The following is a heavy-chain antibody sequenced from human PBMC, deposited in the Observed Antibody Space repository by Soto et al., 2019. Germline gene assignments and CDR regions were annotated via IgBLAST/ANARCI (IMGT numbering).Heavy chain of an antibody. D-gene: IGHD3-3*01. J-gene: IGHJ4*02. CDR1: GYSISSGSYY. Sequence: SATLSLTCPFSGYSISSGSYYLRWQRPHPGKGLEWIGYIYYIGSTYYNPCLESRLTIAVATSKNQFSLKLSSVTAADTAEHYCERGITIFGVVYFDMWVQGTLVT. V-gene: IGHV4-31*03. CDR3: ERGITIFGVVYFDM. CDR2: IYYIGST.